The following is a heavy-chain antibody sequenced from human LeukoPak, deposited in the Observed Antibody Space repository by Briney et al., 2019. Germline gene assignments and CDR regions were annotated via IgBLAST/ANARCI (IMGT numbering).Heavy chain of an antibody. Sequence: GGSLRLSCAASGFTFSSYSMNWVRQAPGKGLEWVAVISYDGSNTYYADSVKGRFTISRDNSKSTLYLQMNSLRLEDTAVYYCAKDLGGDIAAAGPGDYWGQGTLATVSS. CDR3: AKDLGGDIAAAGPGDY. J-gene: IGHJ4*02. CDR1: GFTFSSYS. CDR2: ISYDGSNT. V-gene: IGHV3-30*18. D-gene: IGHD6-13*01.